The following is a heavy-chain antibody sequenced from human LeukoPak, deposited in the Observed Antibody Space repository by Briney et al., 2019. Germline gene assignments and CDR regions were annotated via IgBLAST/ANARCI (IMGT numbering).Heavy chain of an antibody. CDR1: GFTFSSYA. D-gene: IGHD4/OR15-4a*01. CDR3: AREASGAFDY. J-gene: IGHJ4*02. CDR2: ISYDGSNK. V-gene: IGHV3-30*04. Sequence: GGSLRLSCAASGFTFSSYAMHWVHQAPGKGLEWVAVISYDGSNKYYEDSVKGRFTISRDNSKNTLYLQMNSLRAEDTAVYYCAREASGAFDYWGQGTLVTVSS.